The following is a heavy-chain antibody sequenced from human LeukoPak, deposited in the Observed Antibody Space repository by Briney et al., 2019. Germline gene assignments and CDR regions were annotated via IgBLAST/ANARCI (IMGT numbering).Heavy chain of an antibody. J-gene: IGHJ4*02. CDR1: GFTFRSYD. D-gene: IGHD6-19*01. Sequence: PGGSLRLSCAGSGFTFRSYDMSWVRQAPGKGLEWVSGITGSGGSTYYADSVKGRFTISRDNSKNTLYLQMNILRAEDTAIYYCAKRASALAGFQYFDSWGQGTLVSVSS. V-gene: IGHV3-23*01. CDR2: ITGSGGST. CDR3: AKRASALAGFQYFDS.